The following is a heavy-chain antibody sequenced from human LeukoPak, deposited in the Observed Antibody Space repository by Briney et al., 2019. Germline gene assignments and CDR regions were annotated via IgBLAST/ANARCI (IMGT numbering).Heavy chain of an antibody. J-gene: IGHJ4*02. Sequence: SETLSLTCAVYGGSFSGYYWSWIRQPPGKGLEWIGEINHSGSTNYNPFLKSRVTISVDTSKNQFSLKLSSVTAADTAVYYCARGALGGYCSSTSCPAFGYWGQGTLVTVSS. CDR1: GGSFSGYY. D-gene: IGHD2-2*01. V-gene: IGHV4-34*01. CDR3: ARGALGGYCSSTSCPAFGY. CDR2: INHSGST.